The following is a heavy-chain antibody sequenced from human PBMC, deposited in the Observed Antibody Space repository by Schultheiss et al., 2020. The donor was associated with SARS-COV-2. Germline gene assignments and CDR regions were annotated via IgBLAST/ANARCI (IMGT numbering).Heavy chain of an antibody. Sequence: SLKISCAASGFIFDDYAMHWVRQAPGKGLEWVSGISWNSGSIGYADSVKGRFTISRDNAKNSLYLQMNSLRAEDTALYYCARVVGYSYGFMWYYGMDVWGQGTTVTVSS. J-gene: IGHJ6*02. CDR1: GFIFDDYA. V-gene: IGHV3-9*01. CDR2: ISWNSGSI. CDR3: ARVVGYSYGFMWYYGMDV. D-gene: IGHD5-18*01.